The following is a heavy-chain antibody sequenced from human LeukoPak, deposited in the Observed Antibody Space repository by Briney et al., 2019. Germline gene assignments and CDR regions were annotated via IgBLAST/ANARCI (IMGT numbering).Heavy chain of an antibody. J-gene: IGHJ3*02. CDR3: ARRQRSADAFDI. V-gene: IGHV1-2*04. CDR1: GYTFTGYY. CDR2: INPNSGGT. Sequence: ASVQVSCQASGYTFTGYYMHWVRQAPGQGLEWMGWINPNSGGTNYAQKFQGWVTMTRDTSISTAYMELSRLRSDDTAVYYCARRQRSADAFDIWGQGTMVTVSS. D-gene: IGHD5-12*01.